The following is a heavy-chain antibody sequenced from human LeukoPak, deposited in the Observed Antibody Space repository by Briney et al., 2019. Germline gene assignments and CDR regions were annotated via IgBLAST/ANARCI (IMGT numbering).Heavy chain of an antibody. CDR2: IYTGDSDT. CDR3: ARLDSSGYYYYGMDV. J-gene: IGHJ6*02. Sequence: GESLKISCKGSGYSFTGYWIGWVRQLPGKGLEWMGIIYTGDSDTRYSPSFQGQVTISADKSISTAYLQWSSLKASDTAMYYCARLDSSGYYYYGMDVWGQGTTVTVSS. CDR1: GYSFTGYW. D-gene: IGHD3-22*01. V-gene: IGHV5-51*01.